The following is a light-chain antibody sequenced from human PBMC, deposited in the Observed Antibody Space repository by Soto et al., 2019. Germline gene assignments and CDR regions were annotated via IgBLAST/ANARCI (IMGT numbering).Light chain of an antibody. V-gene: IGKV3-15*01. CDR3: QQYNNWPLT. CDR2: GAS. J-gene: IGKJ4*01. CDR1: QTVNNN. Sequence: EIVMTQSPATLSVSPGERATLSCRASQTVNNNLAWYQQKPGQAPRLLIYGASARATGIPARFSGRGSGTEFTLTLSSLQSEDFAVYYCQQYNNWPLTFGGGTKVEIK.